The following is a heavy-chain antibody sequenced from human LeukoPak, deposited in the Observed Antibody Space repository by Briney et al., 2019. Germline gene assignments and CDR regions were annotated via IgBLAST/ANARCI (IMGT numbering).Heavy chain of an antibody. J-gene: IGHJ5*02. V-gene: IGHV3-74*01. CDR1: GFTLSSYW. Sequence: PGGSLRLSCAASGFTLSSYWMHWVRQAPGKGLVWVSRIKSDGSQTYYADSVKGRFSVSRDNAKNTVYLQMSSLRDEDTAVYYCTRSDWFDPWGQGTLVTVSS. CDR2: IKSDGSQT. CDR3: TRSDWFDP.